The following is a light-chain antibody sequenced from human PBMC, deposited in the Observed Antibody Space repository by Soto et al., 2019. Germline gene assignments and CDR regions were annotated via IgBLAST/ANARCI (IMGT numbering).Light chain of an antibody. V-gene: IGKV2-30*01. CDR2: EIS. CDR3: LQSTHWHPT. J-gene: IGKJ4*01. CDR1: QSLVSSDGNTY. Sequence: DVVMSQSPLSLPVTLGQPASISCRSSQSLVSSDGNTYFHWFHQRPGQSPSRLIHEISKRDSGVPDRFSGSGSGTDFTLNLSRVEAEEFGVFYCLQSTHWHPTFGGGTRVEIK.